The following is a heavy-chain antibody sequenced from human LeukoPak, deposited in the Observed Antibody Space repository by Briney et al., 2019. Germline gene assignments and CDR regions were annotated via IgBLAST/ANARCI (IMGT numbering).Heavy chain of an antibody. V-gene: IGHV3-30*18. CDR3: AKDLGGRFLEWLLNYYYYYGMDV. CDR2: ISYDGSNK. D-gene: IGHD3-3*01. J-gene: IGHJ6*02. Sequence: PGGSLRLSCAASGFTFSSYGMHWVRQAPGKGLEWVAVISYDGSNKYYADSVKGRFTISRDNSKNTLYLQMNSLRAEDTAVYYCAKDLGGRFLEWLLNYYYYYGMDVWGQGTTVTVSS. CDR1: GFTFSSYG.